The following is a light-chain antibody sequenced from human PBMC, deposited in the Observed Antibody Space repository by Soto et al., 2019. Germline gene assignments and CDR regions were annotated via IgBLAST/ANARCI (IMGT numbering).Light chain of an antibody. J-gene: IGKJ1*01. Sequence: EIVMTQSPATLSVSPGERVTLSCRASQRVSRNLAWYQYIPGQAPRLLIYAASTRATGIPARFSGSGSGTLLTRSIGSLHSEDYAAYYCHQYNKSPPWTFGTGTKVDSK. V-gene: IGKV3-15*01. CDR3: HQYNKSPPWT. CDR1: QRVSRN. CDR2: AAS.